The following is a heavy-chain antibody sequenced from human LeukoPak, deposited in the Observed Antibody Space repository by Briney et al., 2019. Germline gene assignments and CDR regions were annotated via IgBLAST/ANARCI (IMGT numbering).Heavy chain of an antibody. CDR1: GSNFANHA. D-gene: IGHD2-21*02. V-gene: IGHV3-23*01. J-gene: IGHJ4*02. CDR2: ISGGGDIT. CDR3: VREDTPATANY. Sequence: PGGSLRLSCAASGSNFANHAMSWVRKTAGKGLEWVSAISGGGDITYYADSVKGRFTISRDNSKDTLFLQMHSLRPGDTAVYYCVREDTPATANYWGQGTLVTISS.